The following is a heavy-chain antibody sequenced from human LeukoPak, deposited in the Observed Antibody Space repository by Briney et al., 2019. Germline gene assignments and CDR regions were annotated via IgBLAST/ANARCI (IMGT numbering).Heavy chain of an antibody. J-gene: IGHJ5*02. Sequence: SETLSLTCTVSGGSINSYYWSWIRQPAGKGLEWIGRIFPGGSTNHNPSLKSRVTMSVDTSKNQFSLKLNSVTAADTAVYYCARGYYSGGNNNWFDPWGQGTLVTVSS. V-gene: IGHV4-4*07. CDR1: GGSINSYY. CDR3: ARGYYSGGNNNWFDP. CDR2: IFPGGST. D-gene: IGHD6-25*01.